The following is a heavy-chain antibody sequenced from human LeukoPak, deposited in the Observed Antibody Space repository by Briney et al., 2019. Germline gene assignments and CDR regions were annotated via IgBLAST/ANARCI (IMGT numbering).Heavy chain of an antibody. D-gene: IGHD6-19*01. CDR2: INHSGST. Sequence: SETLSLTCAVYGGSFSGYYWTWIRQPPGKGLEWIGEINHSGSTNYNPSLKSRVTISVDTSKNQFSLKLSSLTAADTAVYYCASGGWYRGYWGQGTLVTVSS. CDR3: ASGGWYRGY. J-gene: IGHJ4*02. V-gene: IGHV4-34*01. CDR1: GGSFSGYY.